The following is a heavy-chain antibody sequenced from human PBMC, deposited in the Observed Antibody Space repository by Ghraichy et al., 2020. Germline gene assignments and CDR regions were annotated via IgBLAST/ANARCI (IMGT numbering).Heavy chain of an antibody. D-gene: IGHD6-13*01. CDR1: GYSFASYW. V-gene: IGHV5-51*01. CDR3: ARHSSSWYTRWFDP. J-gene: IGHJ5*02. CDR2: IYPGDSDT. Sequence: GESLNISCKGSGYSFASYWIGWVRQIPGKGLEWMGIIYPGDSDTRYSPSFQGQVTISADKSISTAYLQWSSLKASDTAMYYCARHSSSWYTRWFDPWGQGTLVTVSS.